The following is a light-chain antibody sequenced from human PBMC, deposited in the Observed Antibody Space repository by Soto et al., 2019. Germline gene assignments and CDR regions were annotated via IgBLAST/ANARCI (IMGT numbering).Light chain of an antibody. V-gene: IGLV2-14*01. CDR1: SSDVGGYNY. CDR3: SSFTSTNTVL. Sequence: QPVLTQPASVSGSPGQSITISCTGTSSDVGGYNYVSWYQQHPGKAPKLMIYNVSNRPSGVSNRFSGSKSGNTASLTLSGLQAEDEGHYYCSSFTSTNTVLFGGGTKVTVL. J-gene: IGLJ2*01. CDR2: NVS.